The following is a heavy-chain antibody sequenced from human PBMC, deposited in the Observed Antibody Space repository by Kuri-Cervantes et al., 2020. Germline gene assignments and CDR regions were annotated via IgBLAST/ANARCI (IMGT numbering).Heavy chain of an antibody. J-gene: IGHJ4*02. CDR2: ISGASGAI. CDR1: RFTFSSYS. D-gene: IGHD3-9*01. V-gene: IGHV3-48*04. Sequence: GESPKTSRAASRFTFSSYSMHWVRPAPGKGLEWVSYISGASGAIHFANSVKGRFTISRDNAKNSLYLQMNSLRAEDTALYDCARDRTYYNFTGYDYWGQGTLVTVSS. CDR3: ARDRTYYNFTGYDY.